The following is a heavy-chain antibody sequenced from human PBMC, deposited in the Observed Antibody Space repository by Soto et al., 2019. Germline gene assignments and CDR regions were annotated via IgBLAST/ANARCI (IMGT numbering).Heavy chain of an antibody. D-gene: IGHD1-20*01. J-gene: IGHJ4*02. V-gene: IGHV6-1*01. Sequence: SQTLSLTCAISGDSVSSNSAAWHWIRQSPSRGLEWLGRTYYRSKWYNDYAVSVKSRITINPNTSKNQYSLQLNSVNPEDTAVYCCARTRVTGNLDYWGQGTMVTVSS. CDR3: ARTRVTGNLDY. CDR1: GDSVSSNSAA. CDR2: TYYRSKWYN.